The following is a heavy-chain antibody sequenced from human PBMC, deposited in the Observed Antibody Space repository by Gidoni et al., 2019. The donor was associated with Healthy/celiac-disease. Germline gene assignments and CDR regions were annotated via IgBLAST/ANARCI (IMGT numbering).Heavy chain of an antibody. CDR1: GFTFSSYA. Sequence: EVQLLESGGGLVQPGGSLRLHCAASGFTFSSYAMSWVRQAPGKGLEWVSAISGSGGSTYYADAVKGRFTISRDNSKNTLYLQMNSLRAEDTAVYYCAKERRREQWLADYFDYWGQGTLVTVSS. D-gene: IGHD6-19*01. CDR3: AKERRREQWLADYFDY. CDR2: ISGSGGST. J-gene: IGHJ4*02. V-gene: IGHV3-23*01.